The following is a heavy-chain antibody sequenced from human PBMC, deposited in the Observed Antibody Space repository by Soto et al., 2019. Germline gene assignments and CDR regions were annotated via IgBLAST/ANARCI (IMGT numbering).Heavy chain of an antibody. J-gene: IGHJ4*02. CDR1: GFTFSSYA. Sequence: QVQLVESGGGVVQPGRSLRLSCAASGFTFSSYAMHWVRQAPGKGLEWVAVISYDGSNKYYADSVKGRFTISRDNSKNTLYLQMNSLRAEDTAVYHCARDVAVAGYYFHYWGQGTLVTVSS. V-gene: IGHV3-30-3*01. D-gene: IGHD6-19*01. CDR3: ARDVAVAGYYFHY. CDR2: ISYDGSNK.